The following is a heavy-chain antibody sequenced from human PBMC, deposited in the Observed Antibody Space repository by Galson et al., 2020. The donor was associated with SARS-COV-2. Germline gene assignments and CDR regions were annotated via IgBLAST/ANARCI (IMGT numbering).Heavy chain of an antibody. CDR1: GFTFSSYS. D-gene: IGHD4-4*01. Sequence: PGGSLRLSFAASGFTFSSYSMNWVRQAPGKGLEWISYISRSSNTIYYADSVKGRFTISRDTAKNSLYLQMNSLRAEDSAVYYCARDDYTKGREDFDYWGQGTLVTVSS. CDR3: ARDDYTKGREDFDY. V-gene: IGHV3-48*01. J-gene: IGHJ4*02. CDR2: ISRSSNTI.